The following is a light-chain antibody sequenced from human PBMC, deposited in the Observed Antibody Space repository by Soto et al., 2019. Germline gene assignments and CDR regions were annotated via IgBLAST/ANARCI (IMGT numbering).Light chain of an antibody. Sequence: EVVLTPSPATLSLSPGERATLSCRASQSVGRYLGWYQQRPGQAPRLLIYGASDRATGIPASFSGSVSGTDFTLTIRRLEPQDVAVYYCQQRSSWPRITFGQWTRLEIK. J-gene: IGKJ5*01. V-gene: IGKV3-11*01. CDR3: QQRSSWPRIT. CDR1: QSVGRY. CDR2: GAS.